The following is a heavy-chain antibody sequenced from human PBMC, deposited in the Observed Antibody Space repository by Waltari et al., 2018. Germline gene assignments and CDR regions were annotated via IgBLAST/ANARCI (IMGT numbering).Heavy chain of an antibody. CDR2: ISGSGGST. D-gene: IGHD2-15*01. CDR3: AKVRAAPTNWFDP. V-gene: IGHV3-23*04. J-gene: IGHJ5*02. CDR1: GFTFSSYA. Sequence: EVQLVESGGGLVQPGGSLRLSCAARGFTFSSYAMSRVRPAPGKGLEWVSAISGSGGSTYYADSVKGRFTNARDNSKNTLYLQMNSLRAEDTAVYYCAKVRAAPTNWFDPWGQGTLVTVSS.